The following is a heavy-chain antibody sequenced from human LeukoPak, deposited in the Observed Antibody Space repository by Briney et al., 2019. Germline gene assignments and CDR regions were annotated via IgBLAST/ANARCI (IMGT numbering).Heavy chain of an antibody. CDR2: IYYSGST. CDR3: ARSAQDYVWGTYRYYFDY. V-gene: IGHV4-59*08. CDR1: GGSISSYY. D-gene: IGHD3-16*02. Sequence: PSETLSLTFTVSGGSISSYYWSWIRQPPGKGLEWIGYIYYSGSTNYNPSLKSRVTISVDTSKNQFSLKLSSVTATDTAVYYCARSAQDYVWGTYRYYFDYWGQGTLVTVSS. J-gene: IGHJ4*02.